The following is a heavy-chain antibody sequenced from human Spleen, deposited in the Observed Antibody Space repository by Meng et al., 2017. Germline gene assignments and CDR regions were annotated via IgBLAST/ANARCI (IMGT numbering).Heavy chain of an antibody. CDR3: ARADHLYCGGACRRFDS. V-gene: IGHV3-21*01. D-gene: IGHD2-21*02. CDR1: GFTFSSYW. J-gene: IGHJ4*02. CDR2: ISTSSSSI. Sequence: GESLKISCAASGFTFSSYWMNWVRQAPGTGLEWVSSISTSSSSIFYEDSLRGRFTISRDNAKNSLYLQMNSLRDEDTAVYYCARADHLYCGGACRRFDSWGQGTLVTVSS.